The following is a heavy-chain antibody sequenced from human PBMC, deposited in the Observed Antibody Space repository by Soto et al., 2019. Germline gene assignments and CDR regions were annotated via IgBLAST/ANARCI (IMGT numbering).Heavy chain of an antibody. CDR1: GFTFSNYA. V-gene: IGHV3-23*01. CDR3: AKDQGSRWYEMDY. Sequence: EVQLLESGGGLVQPGGSLRLSCAASGFTFSNYAVTWVRQAPGKGLEWVSTISGSGGSTYYADPVKGRFTISRHNSKDTLYLQMNSLRAEDTAVDYCAKDQGSRWYEMDYWGQGTLVAVSS. J-gene: IGHJ4*02. D-gene: IGHD6-13*01. CDR2: ISGSGGST.